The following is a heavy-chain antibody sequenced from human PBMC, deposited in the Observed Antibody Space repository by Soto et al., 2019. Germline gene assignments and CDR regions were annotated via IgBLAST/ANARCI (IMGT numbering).Heavy chain of an antibody. J-gene: IGHJ4*02. D-gene: IGHD2-2*02. CDR1: GFSFSDFS. V-gene: IGHV3-23*03. CDR2: IDLGDTSP. CDR3: TNDRVPDGIYTFDY. Sequence: GGSLRLACAASGFSFSDFSMNWVRQAPGRGLELVAFIDLGDTSPDYRESVKCRFTLSKDSSKKTVYLQMKSMRVEDMAVYYCTNDRVPDGIYTFDYWGQGALVTVSS.